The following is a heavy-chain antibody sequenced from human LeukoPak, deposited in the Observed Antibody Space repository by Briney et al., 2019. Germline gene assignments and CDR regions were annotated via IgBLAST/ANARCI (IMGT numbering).Heavy chain of an antibody. D-gene: IGHD3-16*01. CDR2: IWYDGSNK. J-gene: IGHJ4*02. CDR3: AKDGLAN. V-gene: IGHV3-33*06. CDR1: GFTFSSYS. Sequence: GGSLRLSCAASGFTFSSYSMNWVRQAPGKGLEWVAVIWYDGSNKYYADSVKGRFTISRDNSKNTLYLQMNSLRAEDTAVYYCAKDGLANWGQGTLVTVSS.